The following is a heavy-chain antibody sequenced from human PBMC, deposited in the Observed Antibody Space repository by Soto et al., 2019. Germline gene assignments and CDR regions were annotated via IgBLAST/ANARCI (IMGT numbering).Heavy chain of an antibody. Sequence: EVQLLESGGGLVQPGGSLRLSCAASGFTFSNYAVTWVRQAPGKGLEWVSTISGSGGSTYYADSVKGRFTISRDNSKNTLYLQMNGLRAEDTAGYYCAKEQGSSWYEIDYWGQGTLVTVSS. CDR2: ISGSGGST. D-gene: IGHD6-13*01. V-gene: IGHV3-23*01. CDR1: GFTFSNYA. CDR3: AKEQGSSWYEIDY. J-gene: IGHJ4*02.